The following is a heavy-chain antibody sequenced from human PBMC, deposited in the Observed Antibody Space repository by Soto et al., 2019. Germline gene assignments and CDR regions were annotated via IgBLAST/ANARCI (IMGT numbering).Heavy chain of an antibody. D-gene: IGHD2-8*01. CDR3: ARDITVLMVYATGGFDY. CDR1: GYTFTSYA. CDR2: INAGNGNT. J-gene: IGHJ4*02. Sequence: QVQLVQSGAEVKKPGASVKVSCKASGYTFTSYAMHWVRQAPGQRLEWMGWINAGNGNTKYSQKFQGRVTITRDTSASTAYMELSSLRSEDTAVYYCARDITVLMVYATGGFDYWGQGTLVTVSS. V-gene: IGHV1-3*01.